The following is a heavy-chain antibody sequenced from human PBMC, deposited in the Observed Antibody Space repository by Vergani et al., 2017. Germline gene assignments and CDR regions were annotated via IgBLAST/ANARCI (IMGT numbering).Heavy chain of an antibody. CDR1: GGSISSSSYY. V-gene: IGHV4-39*01. J-gene: IGHJ6*02. CDR3: ARQLAVCGGDCDPYYYVMDV. Sequence: QLQLQESGPGLVKPSGTLSLTCTVSGGSISSSSYYWGWIRQPPGKGRGWIGTINYSGSTYYNPPLKRRVTISVDTSKNQFSLKLSSVTAEDTAVDYCARQLAVCGGDCDPYYYVMDVWGQGTTVTVS. D-gene: IGHD2-21*02. CDR2: INYSGST.